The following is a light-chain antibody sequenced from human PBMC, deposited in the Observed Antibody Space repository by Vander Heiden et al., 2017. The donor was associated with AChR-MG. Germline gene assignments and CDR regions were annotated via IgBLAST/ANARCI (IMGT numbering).Light chain of an antibody. J-gene: IGKJ2*01. CDR3: QQYNSYPMYT. V-gene: IGKV1-5*03. CDR2: KAS. Sequence: DIQMTQSPSTLSASVGDRVTITCRASQSISSWLAWYQQKPGKAPKLLIYKASSLESGVPIRFSGSGYGTEFTLTISSLQPDDFATYYCQQYNSYPMYTFGQGTKLEIK. CDR1: QSISSW.